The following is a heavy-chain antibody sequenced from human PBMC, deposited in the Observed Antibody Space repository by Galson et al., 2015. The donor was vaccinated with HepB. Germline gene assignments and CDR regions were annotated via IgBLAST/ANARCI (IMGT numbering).Heavy chain of an antibody. CDR3: ARVRSREIDY. V-gene: IGHV1-46*01. CDR2: INPSGGST. Sequence: SVKVSCKASGYTFTSYYIHWARQAPGQGLEWMGTINPSGGSTSYPQKFQGRVTMSRDTSTSTVYMELSTLISEDTAVYYCARVRSREIDYWGQGTRVTVSS. J-gene: IGHJ4*02. CDR1: GYTFTSYY.